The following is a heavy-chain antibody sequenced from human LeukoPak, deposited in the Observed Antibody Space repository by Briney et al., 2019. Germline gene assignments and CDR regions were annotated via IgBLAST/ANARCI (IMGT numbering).Heavy chain of an antibody. Sequence: SETLSLTCAVYGGSFSGYYWSWIRQPPGKGLEWIGEINHSGSTNYNPSLKSRVTISVDKSKNQFSLKLSSVTAADTAVYYCARERGSYYDHYFDYWGQGTLVTVSS. CDR1: GGSFSGYY. CDR3: ARERGSYYDHYFDY. J-gene: IGHJ4*02. D-gene: IGHD1-26*01. CDR2: INHSGST. V-gene: IGHV4-34*01.